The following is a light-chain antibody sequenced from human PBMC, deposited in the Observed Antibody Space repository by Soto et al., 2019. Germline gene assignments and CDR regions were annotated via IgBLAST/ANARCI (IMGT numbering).Light chain of an antibody. CDR2: HVS. CDR1: QSLIHSDGNTY. Sequence: DVVVTQSPLSLPVTLGQPASISCRSSQSLIHSDGNTYLHWFQQRPGQSPRRLIYHVSTRDSGVPDRVSGSGSGNDFTLEISRVEAEDVGVYYCMQGRHWPYTFGPGTTVDIK. V-gene: IGKV2-30*02. J-gene: IGKJ3*01. CDR3: MQGRHWPYT.